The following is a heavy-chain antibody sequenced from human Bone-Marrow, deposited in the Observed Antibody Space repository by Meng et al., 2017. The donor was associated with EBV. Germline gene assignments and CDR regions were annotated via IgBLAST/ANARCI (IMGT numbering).Heavy chain of an antibody. J-gene: IGHJ5*02. CDR3: ARDSSGDSRNFDP. CDR1: GYTFSTYA. D-gene: IGHD3-22*01. V-gene: IGHV1-3*01. Sequence: QVQLGQSGAEVKTPGASVKVSCKASGYTFSTYAIHWVRQAPGQRLEWMGWINVGNGDTKYSQKLQGRVTITRDTSASTAYMELRSLRSEDTAVYYCARDSSGDSRNFDPWGQGTLVTVSS. CDR2: INVGNGDT.